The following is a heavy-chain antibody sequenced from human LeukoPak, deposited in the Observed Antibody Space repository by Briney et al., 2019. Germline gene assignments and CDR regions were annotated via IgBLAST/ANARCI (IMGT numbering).Heavy chain of an antibody. V-gene: IGHV3-7*01. J-gene: IGHJ6*03. CDR2: IKQDGSEK. D-gene: IGHD3-9*01. CDR1: GFTFSSYW. Sequence: GGSLRLSCAASGFTFSSYWMSWVRQAPGKGLEWVANIKQDGSEKYYVDSVKGRFTISRDNAKNSLYLQMNSLRAEDTAVYYCARSNVLRYFEQKDYYYYYMDVWGKGTTVTISS. CDR3: ARSNVLRYFEQKDYYYYYMDV.